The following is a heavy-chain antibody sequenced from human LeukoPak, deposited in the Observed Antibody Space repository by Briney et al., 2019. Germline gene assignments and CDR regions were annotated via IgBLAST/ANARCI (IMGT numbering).Heavy chain of an antibody. D-gene: IGHD1-7*01. CDR3: GGTQQRYYYGMDV. V-gene: IGHV1-69*13. CDR1: GGTLSSYA. J-gene: IGHJ6*02. CDR2: IIPIFGTA. Sequence: ASVKFSCKASGGTLSSYAISWVRQAPGQGLEWMGGIIPIFGTANYAQKFQGRVTITADESTSTAYMELSSLRSEDTAVYYCGGTQQRYYYGMDVWGQGTTVTVSS.